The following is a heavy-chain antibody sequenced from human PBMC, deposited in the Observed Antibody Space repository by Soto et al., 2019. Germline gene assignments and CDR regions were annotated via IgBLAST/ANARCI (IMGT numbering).Heavy chain of an antibody. V-gene: IGHV1-69*01. CDR1: GGTFRNFA. Sequence: QVQLVQSGAEVKKPGSSVKLSCKTSGGTFRNFAINWVRQAPGQGLEWMGGSIPVFGTANYAQTFQGRFTITADESTSTAYMELSSLRSEDTAVYYCAIPLPKQQLVRGAFDHWGQGPLVTVAS. D-gene: IGHD6-13*01. CDR2: SIPVFGTA. CDR3: AIPLPKQQLVRGAFDH. J-gene: IGHJ4*02.